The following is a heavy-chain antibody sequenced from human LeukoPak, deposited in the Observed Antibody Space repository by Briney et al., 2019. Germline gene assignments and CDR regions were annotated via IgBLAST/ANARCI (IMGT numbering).Heavy chain of an antibody. J-gene: IGHJ4*02. Sequence: SETLSLTCAVYGESFSGYYWSWIRQPPGKGLEWIGEINHSGSTNYNPSLKSRVTISVDTSKNQFSLKLSSVTAADTAVYYCARGTSSSVDTAMVPPFDYWGQGTLVTVSS. CDR1: GESFSGYY. D-gene: IGHD5-18*01. V-gene: IGHV4-34*01. CDR2: INHSGST. CDR3: ARGTSSSVDTAMVPPFDY.